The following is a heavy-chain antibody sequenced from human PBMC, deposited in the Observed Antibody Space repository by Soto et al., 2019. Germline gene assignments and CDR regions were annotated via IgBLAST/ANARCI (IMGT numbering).Heavy chain of an antibody. CDR3: ARSGSYSWLPY. D-gene: IGHD1-26*01. CDR2: ISGGVGST. Sequence: EVQLLESGGGLVQPGGSLRLPCAASGFTFSSYAMSWVRQAPGKGLEGVSSISGGVGSTYYAEPVKGRFTISRDNSKNTLYLQMNSLRGEDTAVYYCARSGSYSWLPYWGQGTLVTVSS. J-gene: IGHJ4*02. V-gene: IGHV3-23*01. CDR1: GFTFSSYA.